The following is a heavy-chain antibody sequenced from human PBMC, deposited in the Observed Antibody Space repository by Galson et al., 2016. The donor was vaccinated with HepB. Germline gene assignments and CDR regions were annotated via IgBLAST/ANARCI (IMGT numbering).Heavy chain of an antibody. J-gene: IGHJ5*02. D-gene: IGHD2-2*01. Sequence: CAISGDSVSSNRATWNWIRQSPSRGLEWLGRTFYRSNWQSDYADSVKTRIIISPDTYNNQFPLELSSVTPEDTAVYYCARLVGTSWLDNWGQGTLVTVSS. CDR2: TFYRSNWQS. CDR1: GDSVSSNRAT. V-gene: IGHV6-1*01. CDR3: ARLVGTSWLDN.